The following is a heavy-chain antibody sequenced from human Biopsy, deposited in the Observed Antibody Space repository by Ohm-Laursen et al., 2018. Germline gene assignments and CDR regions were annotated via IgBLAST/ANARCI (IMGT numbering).Heavy chain of an antibody. J-gene: IGHJ4*02. CDR3: AIDGNDFLTDYLKIDQ. Sequence: ASVKVSCKASGYTFTGYYLHWVRQAPGQGLEWMGWINPDNGGTIHAQKFRGRVTMTRDTSISTAYMEVSSLRSDDTAVYYCAIDGNDFLTDYLKIDQWGQGTLVTVSS. CDR1: GYTFTGYY. V-gene: IGHV1-2*02. CDR2: INPDNGGT. D-gene: IGHD3-9*01.